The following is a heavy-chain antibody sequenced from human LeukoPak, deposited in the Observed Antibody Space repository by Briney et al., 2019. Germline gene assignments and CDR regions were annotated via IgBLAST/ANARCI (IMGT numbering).Heavy chain of an antibody. CDR3: ASRRVYDSSGYYPWGY. Sequence: PGGSLRLSCAASGFIFSSYSMNWVRQAPGKGLEWISYINSGGTTMYYADSVKGRFTISRDNAKNSLYLQMNSLRAEDTAVYYCASRRVYDSSGYYPWGYWGQGTLVTVSS. CDR2: INSGGTTM. D-gene: IGHD3-22*01. J-gene: IGHJ4*02. V-gene: IGHV3-48*01. CDR1: GFIFSSYS.